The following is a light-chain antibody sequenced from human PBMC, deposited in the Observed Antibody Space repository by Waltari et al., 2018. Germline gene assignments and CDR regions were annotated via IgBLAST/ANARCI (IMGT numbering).Light chain of an antibody. V-gene: IGKV1-33*01. J-gene: IGKJ4*01. CDR2: DAT. CDR3: QQFDNLPLT. Sequence: DIQMTQSPSSLSASVGDRVTITCQETQDISNYLNWYQQKPGQAPKLLIYDATSLQTGVPSRFSGSGSGTDFTFTISSLQPEDIATYYCQQFDNLPLTFGGGTKVEIK. CDR1: QDISNY.